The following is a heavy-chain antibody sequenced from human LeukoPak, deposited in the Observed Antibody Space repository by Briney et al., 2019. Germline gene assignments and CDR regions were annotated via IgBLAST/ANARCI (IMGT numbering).Heavy chain of an antibody. CDR1: GYTFTGYY. CDR3: ASRRYYYYYGMDV. Sequence: ASVKVSCKASGYTFTGYYIHWVRQAPGQGLEWMGWINPNSGGTNYAQKFQGRVTMTRDTSISTAYMELSRLRSDDTAVYYCASRRYYYYYGMDVWGQGTTVTVSS. CDR2: INPNSGGT. V-gene: IGHV1-2*02. J-gene: IGHJ6*02.